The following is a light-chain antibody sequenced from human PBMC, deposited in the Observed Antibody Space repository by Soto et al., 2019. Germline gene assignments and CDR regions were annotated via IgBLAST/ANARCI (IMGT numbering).Light chain of an antibody. V-gene: IGKV3-20*01. CDR1: QSVSSSY. CDR3: QQNGSSPLT. CDR2: GAS. Sequence: DIVLTQSPGTLSLSPGERATLSCRASQSVSSSYLAWYQQKPGQAPRLLIYGASSRATGIPDRFSGSGAGTDFTLTIGRLETEDFAVYYCQQNGSSPLTFGPGTKVDIK. J-gene: IGKJ3*01.